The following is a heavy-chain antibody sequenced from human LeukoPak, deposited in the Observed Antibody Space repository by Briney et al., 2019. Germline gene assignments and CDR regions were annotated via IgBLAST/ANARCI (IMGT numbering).Heavy chain of an antibody. CDR1: GGTFSSYA. CDR3: ARKINWNHSYGMDV. J-gene: IGHJ6*02. D-gene: IGHD1-20*01. Sequence: SVKVSCKASGGTFSSYAISWVRQAPGQGLEWMGGIIPIFGTANYAQKFQGRVTITADESTSTAYMELSSLRSEDTTVYYCARKINWNHSYGMDVWGQGTTVTVSS. V-gene: IGHV1-69*13. CDR2: IIPIFGTA.